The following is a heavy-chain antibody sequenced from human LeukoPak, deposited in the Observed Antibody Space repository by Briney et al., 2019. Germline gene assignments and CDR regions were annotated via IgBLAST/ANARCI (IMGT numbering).Heavy chain of an antibody. V-gene: IGHV4-34*01. CDR3: ARGGMVVVAADFDY. J-gene: IGHJ4*02. Sequence: SETLSLTCVVYGGSFSGYYWSWIRQPPGKGLEWIGEINHSGSTNYNPSLKSRVTISVDTSKNQFSLKLSSVTAADTAVYYCARGGMVVVAADFDYWGQGTLVTVSS. CDR1: GGSFSGYY. D-gene: IGHD2-15*01. CDR2: INHSGST.